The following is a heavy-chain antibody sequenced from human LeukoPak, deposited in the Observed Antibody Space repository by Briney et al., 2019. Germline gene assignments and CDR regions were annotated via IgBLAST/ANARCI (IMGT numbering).Heavy chain of an antibody. CDR3: AVRYSYGSENFDY. D-gene: IGHD5-18*01. CDR2: ISGSGGST. J-gene: IGHJ4*02. Sequence: PGGSLRLSCAASGSTFSSYAMSWVRQAPGKGLEWVSAISGSGGSTYYADSVKGRFTISRDNSKNTLYLQMNSLRAEDTAVYYCAVRYSYGSENFDYWGQGTLVTVSS. V-gene: IGHV3-23*01. CDR1: GSTFSSYA.